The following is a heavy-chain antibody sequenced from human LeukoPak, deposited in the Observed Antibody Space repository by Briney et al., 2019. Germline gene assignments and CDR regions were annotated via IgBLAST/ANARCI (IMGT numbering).Heavy chain of an antibody. CDR1: GGTFSSYA. Sequence: GASVKVSYKASGGTFSSYAISWVRQAPGQGLEWMERIIPILGIANYAQKFQGRVTITADKSTSTAYMELSSLRSEDTAVYYCARGPYSSSWYGDYWGQGTLVTVSS. J-gene: IGHJ4*02. V-gene: IGHV1-69*04. CDR2: IIPILGIA. CDR3: ARGPYSSSWYGDY. D-gene: IGHD6-13*01.